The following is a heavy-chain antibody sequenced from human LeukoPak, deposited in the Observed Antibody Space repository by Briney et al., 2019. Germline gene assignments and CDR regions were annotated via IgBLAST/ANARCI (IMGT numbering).Heavy chain of an antibody. CDR1: GASISNSNW. Sequence: SETLSLTCAVAGASISNSNWWTWVRQPPGKGLEWIGEIYHSGSTNYKPSPKSRATISVDKSKNQFSLKLSSVTAADTAVYYCASRAPRDNFNRYLPIDYWGQGTLVTVSS. J-gene: IGHJ4*02. CDR3: ASRAPRDNFNRYLPIDY. V-gene: IGHV4-4*02. D-gene: IGHD1-20*01. CDR2: IYHSGST.